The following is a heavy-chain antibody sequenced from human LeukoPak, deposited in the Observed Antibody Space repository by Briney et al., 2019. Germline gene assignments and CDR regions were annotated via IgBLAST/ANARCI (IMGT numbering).Heavy chain of an antibody. Sequence: ALVKVSCKVSGYTLTELSMHWVRQALGKGLEWMGGFDPEDGETIYAQKFQGRVTMTEDTSTDTSYMELSSLRSEDTAVYYCATDGRRWGYGIFDAFDIWGQGTMVTVSS. CDR1: GYTLTELS. CDR2: FDPEDGET. J-gene: IGHJ3*02. CDR3: ATDGRRWGYGIFDAFDI. D-gene: IGHD3-9*01. V-gene: IGHV1-24*01.